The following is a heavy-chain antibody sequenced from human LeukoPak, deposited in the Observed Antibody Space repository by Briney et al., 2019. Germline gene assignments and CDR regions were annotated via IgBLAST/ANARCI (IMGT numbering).Heavy chain of an antibody. CDR1: GFTLSNAW. CDR3: TTDWAINDYGDLDAFDI. J-gene: IGHJ3*02. CDR2: IKSRTDGGTT. D-gene: IGHD4-17*01. V-gene: IGHV3-15*01. Sequence: PGGSLRLSCAASGFTLSNAWMSWVRQAPGNGLEWVGRIKSRTDGGTTDYAAPAKGRFSISRDDSKNTLYLQMNSLKSEVTAVYYCTTDWAINDYGDLDAFDIWGQGTMVTVSS.